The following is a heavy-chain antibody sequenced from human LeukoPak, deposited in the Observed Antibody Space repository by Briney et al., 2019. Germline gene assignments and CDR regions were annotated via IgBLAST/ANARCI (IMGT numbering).Heavy chain of an antibody. CDR1: GGSFSGYY. CDR3: ARVNDYDFYFDY. CDR2: INHSGST. J-gene: IGHJ4*02. V-gene: IGHV4-34*01. Sequence: SETLSLTCAVYGGSFSGYYWSWIRQPPGKGLEWIGEINHSGSTNYNPSLKSRVTISVDTSKNQSSLKLSSVTAADTAVYYCARVNDYDFYFDYWGQGTLVTVSS. D-gene: IGHD3-3*01.